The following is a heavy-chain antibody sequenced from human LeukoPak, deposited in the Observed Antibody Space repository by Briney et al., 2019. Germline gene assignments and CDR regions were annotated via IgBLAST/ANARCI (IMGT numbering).Heavy chain of an antibody. J-gene: IGHJ6*03. CDR1: GYTFTSYG. D-gene: IGHD2-2*01. CDR2: ISAYNGNT. Sequence: ASVKVSCKASGYTFTSYGISWVRQAPGQGLEWMGWISAYNGNTNYAQKLKGRVTMTTDTSTSTAYMELRSLRSDDTAVYYCARGVPAANYYYMDVWGKGTTVTVSS. V-gene: IGHV1-18*01. CDR3: ARGVPAANYYYMDV.